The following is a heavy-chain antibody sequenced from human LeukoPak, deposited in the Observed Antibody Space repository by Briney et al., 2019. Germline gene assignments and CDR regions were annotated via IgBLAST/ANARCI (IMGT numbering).Heavy chain of an antibody. CDR2: LSGRGSNT. Sequence: PGGSLRLSCAASGXNFTNYAMSWVRQAPAKGLEWVSGLSGRGSNTYYADSVKGRFTISRDNSKNTLYLQMNSLRAEDTAVYYCAKDSRGGPDYLAAAGYYYGMDVWGQGTTVTVSS. CDR1: GXNFTNYA. D-gene: IGHD6-13*01. V-gene: IGHV3-23*01. J-gene: IGHJ6*02. CDR3: AKDSRGGPDYLAAAGYYYGMDV.